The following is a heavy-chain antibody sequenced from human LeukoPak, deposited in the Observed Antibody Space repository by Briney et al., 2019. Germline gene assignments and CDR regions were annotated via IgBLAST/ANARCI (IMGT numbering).Heavy chain of an antibody. CDR3: AKAFDYNGLRGEGGSFDC. J-gene: IGHJ4*02. V-gene: IGHV3-13*01. D-gene: IGHD4-11*01. CDR1: GFNFTKND. CDR2: IGVGGDT. Sequence: GGSLRLSCVVSGFNFTKNDMHWVRHTTKRGVEWVSDIGVGGDTYYSDHVKGRFTISRENSKKTVYLKMKSLRAGDTAVYFCAKAFDYNGLRGEGGSFDCWGQGALVTVSS.